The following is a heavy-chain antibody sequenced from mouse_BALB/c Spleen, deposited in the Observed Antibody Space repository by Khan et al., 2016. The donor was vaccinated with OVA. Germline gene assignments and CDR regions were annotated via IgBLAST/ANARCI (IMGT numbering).Heavy chain of an antibody. CDR1: GYTFTDYY. J-gene: IGHJ3*01. CDR2: IYPGNVNT. Sequence: QVQLQQSGPELVKPGASVRISCKASGYTFTDYYINWMKQRPGQGLDWIGWIYPGNVNTKYNEKFKDKATLTADKSSSTAYMQLSSLTSEDSAFYFCAREGYYGNYRAWFAYWGQGTLVTVSA. CDR3: AREGYYGNYRAWFAY. D-gene: IGHD2-1*01. V-gene: IGHV1S56*01.